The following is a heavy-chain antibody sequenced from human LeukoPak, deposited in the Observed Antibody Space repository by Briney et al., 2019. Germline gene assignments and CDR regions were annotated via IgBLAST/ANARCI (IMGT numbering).Heavy chain of an antibody. D-gene: IGHD1-1*01. CDR1: GYTFANLD. Sequence: ASGRVSCKTSGYTFANLDINWLRQAPGQGLEWMGWMSPNSGDTGYAQKFQGRVSMTRDTSISTAYMERSSLRSEDTAVYYCASNPPNTGDFYYWGLGSLVTVSS. J-gene: IGHJ4*02. CDR2: MSPNSGDT. CDR3: ASNPPNTGDFYY. V-gene: IGHV1-8*01.